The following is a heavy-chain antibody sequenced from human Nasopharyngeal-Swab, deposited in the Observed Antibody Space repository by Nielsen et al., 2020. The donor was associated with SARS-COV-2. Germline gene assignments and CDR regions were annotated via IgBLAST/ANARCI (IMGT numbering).Heavy chain of an antibody. V-gene: IGHV3-7*01. CDR3: VRMGDYTWNGFDI. D-gene: IGHD1-26*01. J-gene: IGHJ3*02. Sequence: VRQAPGKGLEWVANIKKDGSEKYYVDSVKGRFTISRDNTTNSVYLQMNSLRAEDTAVYYCVRMGDYTWNGFDIWGQGTMVTVSS. CDR2: IKKDGSEK.